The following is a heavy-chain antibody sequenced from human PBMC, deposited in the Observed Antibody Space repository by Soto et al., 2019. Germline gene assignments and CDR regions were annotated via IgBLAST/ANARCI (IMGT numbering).Heavy chain of an antibody. CDR2: IYHTGSS. CDR1: GVPISSGGYS. D-gene: IGHD1-26*01. Sequence: PSETLSLTCAVSGVPISSGGYSWSWIRQPPGKGLEWIGYIYHTGSSYDNPSLKSRLTISIDRSKNQISLKLRSVTAADTAMYYCARFSGSYFDYWGQGTLVTVSS. J-gene: IGHJ4*02. V-gene: IGHV4-30-2*01. CDR3: ARFSGSYFDY.